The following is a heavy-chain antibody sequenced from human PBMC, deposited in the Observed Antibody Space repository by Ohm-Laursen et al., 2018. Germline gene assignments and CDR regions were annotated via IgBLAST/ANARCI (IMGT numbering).Heavy chain of an antibody. CDR2: IIPLFGTA. CDR3: ARDYYDSSGYPPNWFDP. V-gene: IGHV1-69*13. CDR1: GGTFSNYA. Sequence: SVKVSCKASGGTFSNYAISWVRQAPGQGLEWMGGIIPLFGTANYAQKFQGRVTITADESTSTAYMELSSLRSDDTAVYYCARDYYDSSGYPPNWFDPWGQGTLVTVSS. D-gene: IGHD3-22*01. J-gene: IGHJ5*02.